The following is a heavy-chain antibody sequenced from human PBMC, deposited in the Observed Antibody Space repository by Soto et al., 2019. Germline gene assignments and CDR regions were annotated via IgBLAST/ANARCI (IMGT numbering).Heavy chain of an antibody. CDR3: AKDLWGSWTVDY. J-gene: IGHJ4*02. D-gene: IGHD3-16*01. CDR1: GYTFTSDY. V-gene: IGHV1-46*01. Sequence: ASVNVSCKTSGYTFTSDYIQWVRQAPGQGLEWMGIINPSGDTTTYAQNFQGRLAMTRDTSTSTAYMELSSLTSEDTAVYYCAKDLWGSWTVDYWGQGTLVTVSS. CDR2: INPSGDTT.